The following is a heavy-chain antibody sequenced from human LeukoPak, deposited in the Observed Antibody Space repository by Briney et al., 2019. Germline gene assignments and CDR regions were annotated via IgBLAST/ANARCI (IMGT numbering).Heavy chain of an antibody. CDR3: AREGAGGDCFDY. CDR1: GFTFSSYW. Sequence: GGSLRLSCAASGFTFSSYWMHWVRQAPWKGLEWVSAISGSGGSTYYADSVKGRFTISRDNSKNTLYLQMNSLRAEDTAVYYCAREGAGGDCFDYWGQGTLVTVSS. V-gene: IGHV3-23*01. J-gene: IGHJ4*02. D-gene: IGHD2-21*01. CDR2: ISGSGGST.